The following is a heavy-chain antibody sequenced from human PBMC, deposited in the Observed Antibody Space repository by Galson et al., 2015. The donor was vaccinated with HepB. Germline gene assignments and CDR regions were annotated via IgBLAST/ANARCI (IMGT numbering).Heavy chain of an antibody. Sequence: CTASGYTFPSYYMHWVRQAPGQGLEWMGIINPSGGSTSYAQKFQGRVTMTRDTSTSTVYMELSSLRSEDTAVYYCARDLGPDSSGYPAADAFDIWGQGTMVTASS. V-gene: IGHV1-46*01. J-gene: IGHJ3*02. CDR3: ARDLGPDSSGYPAADAFDI. CDR1: GYTFPSYY. D-gene: IGHD3-22*01. CDR2: INPSGGST.